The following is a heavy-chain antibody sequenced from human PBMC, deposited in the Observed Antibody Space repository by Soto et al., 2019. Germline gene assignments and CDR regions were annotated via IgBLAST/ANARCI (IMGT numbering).Heavy chain of an antibody. V-gene: IGHV5-51*01. CDR2: FYPGDSDT. D-gene: IGHD4-17*01. CDR1: GYSFTSYW. CDR3: ARQGNGAEGFHY. J-gene: IGHJ4*02. Sequence: GEPRKISGKGSGYSFTSYWIGWVRQMPGKGLEWMGIFYPGDSDTRYSPSFQGQVTISADRSISTAYLQWSSLKPSDTAMYYCARQGNGAEGFHYWRQGTLVIVS.